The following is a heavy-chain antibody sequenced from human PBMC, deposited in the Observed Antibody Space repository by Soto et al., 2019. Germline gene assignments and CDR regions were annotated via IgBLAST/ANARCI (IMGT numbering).Heavy chain of an antibody. CDR2: ISAYNGNT. V-gene: IGHV1-18*01. Sequence: ASVKVSCKASGYTFTSYGISWVRQAPGQGLEWMGWISAYNGNTNYAQKLQGRVTMTPDTSTSTAYMEVSSLRSEDTAVYYCATQVVPAAGYYFDYWGQGTLVTVSS. D-gene: IGHD2-2*01. CDR3: ATQVVPAAGYYFDY. CDR1: GYTFTSYG. J-gene: IGHJ4*02.